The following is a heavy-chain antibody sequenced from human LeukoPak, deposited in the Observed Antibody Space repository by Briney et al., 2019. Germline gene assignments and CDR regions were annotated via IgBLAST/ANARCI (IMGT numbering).Heavy chain of an antibody. CDR2: ISSSSSTI. CDR3: ARDGTMTTWYYYYMDV. D-gene: IGHD4-17*01. Sequence: GGSLRLSCAASGFTFSSYSMNWVRQAPGKGLEWVSYISSSSSTIYYADSVKGRFTISRDNAKNSLYLQMNSLRAEDTAVYYCARDGTMTTWYYYYMDVWGKGTTVTVSS. V-gene: IGHV3-48*01. J-gene: IGHJ6*03. CDR1: GFTFSSYS.